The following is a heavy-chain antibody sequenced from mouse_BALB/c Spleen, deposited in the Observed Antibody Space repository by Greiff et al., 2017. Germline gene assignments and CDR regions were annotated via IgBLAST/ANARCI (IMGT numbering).Heavy chain of an antibody. CDR1: GYTFTDYA. J-gene: IGHJ2*01. V-gene: IGHV1S137*01. Sequence: QVQLQQSGAELVRPGVSVKISCKGSGYTFTDYAMHWVKQSHAKSLEWIGVISTYYGDASYNQKFKGKATMTVDKSSSTAYMELARLTSEDSAIYYCARKGDYFDYWGQGTTLTVSS. CDR3: ARKGDYFDY. CDR2: ISTYYGDA.